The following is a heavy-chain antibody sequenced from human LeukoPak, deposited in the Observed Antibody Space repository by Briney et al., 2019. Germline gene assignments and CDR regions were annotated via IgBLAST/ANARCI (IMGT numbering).Heavy chain of an antibody. Sequence: GGSLRLSCAASGFTVSSNYMSWVRQAPGKGLEWVSVIYSGGSTYYADSVKGRFTISRDNSKNTLYLQMNSLRAEDTAVYYCAKLAMYYNDSSGYYATTGYYSDYWGQGTLVTVSS. D-gene: IGHD3-22*01. CDR3: AKLAMYYNDSSGYYATTGYYSDY. CDR2: IYSGGST. J-gene: IGHJ4*02. V-gene: IGHV3-53*05. CDR1: GFTVSSNY.